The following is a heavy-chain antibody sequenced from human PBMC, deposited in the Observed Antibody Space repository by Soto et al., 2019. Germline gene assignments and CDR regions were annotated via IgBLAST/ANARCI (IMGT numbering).Heavy chain of an antibody. V-gene: IGHV1-69*01. Sequence: QVQLVQSGAEVKRPGSSVKVSCKASGGTLSSYSISWVRQAPGQGLEWMGGIIPIFGTVNYAQKFQGRVTITADESTSTAYMELSSLRSEDTAVYYCATYRDRKYGMDVWGQGTTVTVSS. J-gene: IGHJ6*02. CDR3: ATYRDRKYGMDV. CDR2: IIPIFGTV. CDR1: GGTLSSYS. D-gene: IGHD2-15*01.